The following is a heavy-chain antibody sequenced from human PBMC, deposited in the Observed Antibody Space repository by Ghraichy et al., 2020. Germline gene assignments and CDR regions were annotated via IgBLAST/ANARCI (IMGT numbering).Heavy chain of an antibody. J-gene: IGHJ6*02. D-gene: IGHD2-2*01. Sequence: ASVKVSCKASGSPFTSYYMHWVRQAPGQVLEWMGIINPSGGSTSYAQKFQGRVTMTRDTSTSTVYMELSSLRSEDTAVYYCARDVVVVPAALYYYYGMDVWGQGTTVTVSS. CDR1: GSPFTSYY. V-gene: IGHV1-46*01. CDR2: INPSGGST. CDR3: ARDVVVVPAALYYYYGMDV.